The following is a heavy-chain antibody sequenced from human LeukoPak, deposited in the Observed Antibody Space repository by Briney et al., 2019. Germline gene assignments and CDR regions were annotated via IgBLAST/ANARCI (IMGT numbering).Heavy chain of an antibody. CDR3: ARGPGSSTSCHHCGDYYYYYMDV. D-gene: IGHD2-2*01. J-gene: IGHJ6*03. CDR1: GGSINSGSYY. Sequence: SQTLSLTCTVSGGSINSGSYYWSWIRQPAGKGLEWIGRISTSGGTNYNPSLKSRVTMSTDTSKNQFSLKLSSVTAADTAVYYCARGPGSSTSCHHCGDYYYYYMDVWGKGTTVTVSS. CDR2: ISTSGGT. V-gene: IGHV4-61*02.